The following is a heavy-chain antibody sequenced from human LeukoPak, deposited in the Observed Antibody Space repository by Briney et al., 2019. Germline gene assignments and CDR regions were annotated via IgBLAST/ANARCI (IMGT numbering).Heavy chain of an antibody. Sequence: GESLKISCQASGYKFTTSWIGWVRQMPGKGLEWVGIIYPGDSDIRYSPSFEGRVTISADKSINTAYLQWGSLQASDTAVYYCARSLNSGGYYGFDHWGQGTLVTVSS. CDR2: IYPGDSDI. CDR1: GYKFTTSW. CDR3: ARSLNSGGYYGFDH. D-gene: IGHD3-22*01. J-gene: IGHJ4*02. V-gene: IGHV5-51*01.